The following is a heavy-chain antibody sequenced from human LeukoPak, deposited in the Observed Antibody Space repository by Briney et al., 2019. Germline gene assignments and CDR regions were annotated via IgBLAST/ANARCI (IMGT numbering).Heavy chain of an antibody. CDR3: ARVVGLTGYSSSWYSGYYYYMDV. CDR1: GGTFSSYA. V-gene: IGHV1-69*06. CDR2: IIPIFGTT. D-gene: IGHD6-13*01. Sequence: ASVKVSCKASGGTFSSYAISWVRQAPGQGLEWMGGIIPIFGTTNYAQKFQDRVTITADKSTSTAYMELSSLRSEDTAVYYCARVVGLTGYSSSWYSGYYYYMDVWGKGTTVTVSS. J-gene: IGHJ6*03.